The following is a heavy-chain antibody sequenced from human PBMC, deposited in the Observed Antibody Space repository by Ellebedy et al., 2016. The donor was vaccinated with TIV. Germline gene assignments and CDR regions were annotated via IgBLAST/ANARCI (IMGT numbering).Heavy chain of an antibody. J-gene: IGHJ4*02. CDR2: ISYDGSNK. CDR3: ARDPQGFNSGWFPY. CDR1: GFTFSSYA. Sequence: GESLKISXAASGFTFSSYAMHWVRQAPGKGLEWVAVISYDGSNKYYADSVKDRFTISRDNGESSLYLQMHDLRVEDTAVYYCARDPQGFNSGWFPYWGQGLLVTVSS. D-gene: IGHD6-19*01. V-gene: IGHV3-30-3*01.